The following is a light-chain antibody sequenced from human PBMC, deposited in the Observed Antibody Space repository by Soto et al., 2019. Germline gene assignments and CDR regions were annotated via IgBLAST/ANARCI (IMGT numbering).Light chain of an antibody. J-gene: IGKJ1*01. CDR3: QQYGSSPPAT. Sequence: EIVLTQSPGTLSLSPGERATLSCRASQSVSSSYLAWYQQKPGQAPRLLIYGASSRATGIPDRFSGSGSGTDFTVTISRLEPEEFAVYYCQQYGSSPPATFGQGTKVEIK. V-gene: IGKV3-20*01. CDR1: QSVSSSY. CDR2: GAS.